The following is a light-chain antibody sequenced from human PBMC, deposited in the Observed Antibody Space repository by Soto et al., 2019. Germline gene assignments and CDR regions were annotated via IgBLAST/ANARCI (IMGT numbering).Light chain of an antibody. CDR3: QQRANWPPLT. Sequence: EIVSTQSPATLSLSPGDRATLSCRASQSISTFLAWYQQKPGQAPRLLIYDASNRATGIPARFSGSGSGTDFTLTITSLEPEDFAVHYCQQRANWPPLTFGVGTKVEIK. CDR1: QSISTF. V-gene: IGKV3-11*01. CDR2: DAS. J-gene: IGKJ4*01.